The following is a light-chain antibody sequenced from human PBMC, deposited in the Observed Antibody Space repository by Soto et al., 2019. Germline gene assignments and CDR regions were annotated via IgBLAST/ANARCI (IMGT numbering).Light chain of an antibody. CDR1: QSVSSY. CDR2: DAS. J-gene: IGKJ1*01. V-gene: IGKV3-11*01. CDR3: QQYGRSPT. Sequence: EIVLTQSPATLSLSPGERATLSCRASQSVSSYLAWYQQKPGQAPRLLIYDASNRATGIPARFSGSGSGTDFTLTISSLEPEDFVVYYCQQYGRSPTFGQGTKVVIK.